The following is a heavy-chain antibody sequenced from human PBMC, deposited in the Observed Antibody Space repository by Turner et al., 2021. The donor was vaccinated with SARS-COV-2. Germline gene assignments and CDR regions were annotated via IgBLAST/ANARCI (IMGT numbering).Heavy chain of an antibody. CDR2: IDHSGDT. CDR1: YIGSYF. Sequence: QVLLRESGPGLVRPSETLSLNCNVNYIGSYFWSWIRQRPGKTLEWIAYIDHSGDTSYNPSLKSRVTISIDTTQNQSSLKLRSVTAADTAVYFCARSGDSWPHDFWGPGTLVTVSS. CDR3: ARSGDSWPHDF. V-gene: IGHV4-59*01. J-gene: IGHJ4*02. D-gene: IGHD6-13*01.